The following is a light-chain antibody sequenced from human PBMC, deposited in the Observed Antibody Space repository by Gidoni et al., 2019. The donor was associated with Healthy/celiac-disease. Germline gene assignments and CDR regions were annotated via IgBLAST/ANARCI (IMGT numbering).Light chain of an antibody. CDR3: QQRSNWPPMYT. Sequence: IVLTQSPATLSLSPGERATLSCRASQSVSSYLAWYQQKPGQAPRTLIYDASNRATGIPARFSGSGSGTDFTLTISSLEPEDFAVYYCQQRSNWPPMYTFGQGTKLEIK. CDR2: DAS. CDR1: QSVSSY. J-gene: IGKJ2*01. V-gene: IGKV3-11*01.